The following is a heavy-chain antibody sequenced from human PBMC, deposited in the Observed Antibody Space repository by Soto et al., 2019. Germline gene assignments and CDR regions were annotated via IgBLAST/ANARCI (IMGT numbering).Heavy chain of an antibody. CDR2: ISWNSGSI. J-gene: IGHJ6*02. CDR3: AKDRGYCTNGVCSTDGMDV. V-gene: IGHV3-9*01. CDR1: GFTFDDYA. D-gene: IGHD2-8*01. Sequence: SLRLSCAASGFTFDDYAMHWVRQAPGKGLEWVSGISWNSGSIGYADSVKGRFTISRDNAKNSLYLQMNSLRAEDTALYYCAKDRGYCTNGVCSTDGMDVWGQGTTVTVSS.